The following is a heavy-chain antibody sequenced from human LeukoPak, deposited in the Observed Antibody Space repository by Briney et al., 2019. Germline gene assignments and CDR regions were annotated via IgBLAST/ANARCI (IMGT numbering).Heavy chain of an antibody. Sequence: KPSETLSLTCAVYGGSFSGYYWSWIRQPPGKGLEWFGEINHSGSTNYNPSLKSRVTISVDTSKNQFSLKLSSVTAADTAVYYCARGRVVGATSLFWTDAFDIWGQGTMVTVSS. CDR1: GGSFSGYY. V-gene: IGHV4-34*01. CDR2: INHSGST. D-gene: IGHD1-26*01. CDR3: ARGRVVGATSLFWTDAFDI. J-gene: IGHJ3*02.